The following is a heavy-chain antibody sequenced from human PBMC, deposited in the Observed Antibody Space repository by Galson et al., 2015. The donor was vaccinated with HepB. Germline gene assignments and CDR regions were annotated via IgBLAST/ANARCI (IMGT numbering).Heavy chain of an antibody. J-gene: IGHJ6*02. Sequence: SVKVSCKASGYTFTSYYMHWVRQAPGQGLEWMGIINPSGGSTSYAQKFQGRVTMTRVTSTSTVYMELSSLRSEDTAVYYCARGDQDYGDYSYCFYGMDVWGQGTTVTPSS. CDR1: GYTFTSYY. D-gene: IGHD4-17*01. V-gene: IGHV1-46*01. CDR3: ARGDQDYGDYSYCFYGMDV. CDR2: INPSGGST.